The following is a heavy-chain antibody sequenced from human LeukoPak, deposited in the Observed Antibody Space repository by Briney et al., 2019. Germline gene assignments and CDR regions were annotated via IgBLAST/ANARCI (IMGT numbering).Heavy chain of an antibody. J-gene: IGHJ6*04. CDR1: GYSFTNYW. CDR3: ARHLTGYSRYDPYYYYGVDV. CDR2: IYPGDSET. V-gene: IGHV5-51*01. Sequence: GESLKISCKTSGYSFTNYWIGWGRQMPGKGLEWMRIIYPGDSETRYSPSLQGQVTISVDKSINTAYLQWSRLKASARAMYYCARHLTGYSRYDPYYYYGVDVWGKGTTVHVSS. D-gene: IGHD5-12*01.